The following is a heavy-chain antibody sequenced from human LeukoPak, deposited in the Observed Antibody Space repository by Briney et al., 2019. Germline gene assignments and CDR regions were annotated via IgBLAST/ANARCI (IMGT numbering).Heavy chain of an antibody. D-gene: IGHD6-19*01. CDR2: IDPSDSFT. V-gene: IGHV5-10-1*01. J-gene: IGHJ1*01. Sequence: GESLKISCKGSGYSFTSYWISWVRQMPGKGLEWMERIDPSDSFTNYSPSFQGHVTISVDKSTSTAYLQWSSLKASDTAMYYCARRYSSGWYTNAEYFQHWGQGTLVTVSS. CDR1: GYSFTSYW. CDR3: ARRYSSGWYTNAEYFQH.